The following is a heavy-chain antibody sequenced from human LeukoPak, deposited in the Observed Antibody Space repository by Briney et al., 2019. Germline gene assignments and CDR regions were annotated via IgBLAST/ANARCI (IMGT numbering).Heavy chain of an antibody. V-gene: IGHV3-30*03. D-gene: IGHD2-21*01. CDR1: GFTFSSYA. CDR2: IQNDASTE. Sequence: GGSLRLSCAASGFTFSSYAMSWVRQAPGKGLEWVAVIQNDASTENFADSVKGRFTISRDNSKNTVFLQMNSLRVEDTAVYYCARELSQIVWGGLDYGGQGTLVSVSS. J-gene: IGHJ4*02. CDR3: ARELSQIVWGGLDY.